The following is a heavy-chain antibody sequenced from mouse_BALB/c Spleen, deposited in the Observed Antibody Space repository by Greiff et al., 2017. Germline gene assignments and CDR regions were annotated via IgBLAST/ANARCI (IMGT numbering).Heavy chain of an antibody. D-gene: IGHD4-1*01. J-gene: IGHJ3*01. CDR2: IRNKANGYTT. V-gene: IGHV7-3*02. CDR1: GFTFTDYY. CDR3: ARGTGTFAY. Sequence: EVKLQESGGGLVQPGGSLRLSCATSGFTFTDYYMSWVRQPPGKALEWLGFIRNKANGYTTEYSASVKGRFTISRDNSQSILYLQMNTLRAEDSATYYCARGTGTFAYGGQGTLVTVSA.